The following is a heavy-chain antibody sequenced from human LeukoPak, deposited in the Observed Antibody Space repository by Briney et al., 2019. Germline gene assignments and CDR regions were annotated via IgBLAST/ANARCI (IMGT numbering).Heavy chain of an antibody. CDR3: ARGTDSSVAWHWFDP. V-gene: IGHV4-59*01. D-gene: IGHD3-22*01. CDR1: GGSISSYY. J-gene: IGHJ5*02. CDR2: IYYGGTT. Sequence: SESLSLTCIVSGGSISSYYWSWIRQPPWKGLEGIGYIYYGGTTNYNPSLKSRVTTSEDTSKNQFSLKLSSGTAADTAEYYWARGTDSSVAWHWFDPWGQGTLVTVSS.